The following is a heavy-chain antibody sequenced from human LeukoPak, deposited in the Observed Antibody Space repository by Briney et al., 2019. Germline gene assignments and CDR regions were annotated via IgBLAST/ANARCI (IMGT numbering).Heavy chain of an antibody. CDR3: ARTSRDGYNRAYYFDY. J-gene: IGHJ4*02. V-gene: IGHV4-4*07. CDR2: IYTSGST. Sequence: SSETLSLTCTVSGGSISSYYGSWIRQPAGKGLEWIGRIYTSGSTNYNPSLKSRVTISVDTSKNQFSLKLSSVTAADTAVYYCARTSRDGYNRAYYFDYWGQGTLVTVSS. CDR1: GGSISSYY. D-gene: IGHD5-24*01.